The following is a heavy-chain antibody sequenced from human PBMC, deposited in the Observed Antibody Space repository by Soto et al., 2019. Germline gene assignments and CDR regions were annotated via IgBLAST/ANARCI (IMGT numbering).Heavy chain of an antibody. J-gene: IGHJ6*02. V-gene: IGHV3-30-3*01. CDR2: ISYDGSNK. Sequence: GGSLRLSCAAPGFTFSIYSMHWVRQPPGKGLEWVAVISYDGSNKYYADSVKGRFTISRDNSKNTLFLQMNSLRADDTALYYYARVIDLVCSGASCNCYRMDFWGQGTTVTVAS. CDR3: ARVIDLVCSGASCNCYRMDF. D-gene: IGHD2-15*01. CDR1: GFTFSIYS.